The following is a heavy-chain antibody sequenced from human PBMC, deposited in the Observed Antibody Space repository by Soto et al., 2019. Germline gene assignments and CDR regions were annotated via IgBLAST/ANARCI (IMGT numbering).Heavy chain of an antibody. J-gene: IGHJ4*02. D-gene: IGHD6-13*01. CDR1: GGSISSGGYY. CDR3: ARHSNEYRKSLDY. Sequence: SETLSLTCTVSGGSISSGGYYWSWIRQPPGKGLEWIAYIYYSGSSNSNPSLKSRVTISVDTSKNQFSLKLSSVTAADTAVYYCARHSNEYRKSLDYWGQGTLVTVSS. CDR2: IYYSGSS. V-gene: IGHV4-61*08.